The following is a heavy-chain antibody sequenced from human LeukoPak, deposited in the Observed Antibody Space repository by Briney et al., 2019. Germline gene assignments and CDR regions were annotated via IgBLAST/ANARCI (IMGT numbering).Heavy chain of an antibody. CDR2: ISSKTDGETT. CDR1: GFTLSNAW. V-gene: IGHV3-15*01. D-gene: IGHD5-18*01. J-gene: IGHJ4*02. Sequence: PGGSLRLSCAASGFTLSNAWMRWVRHAPGKGLEWVGRISSKTDGETTDYAVPEKCRFTISRDDSKNTLYLQMSSLKTEHTAVYYCTTELIQLFDHWVQGTLVTVSS. CDR3: TTELIQLFDH.